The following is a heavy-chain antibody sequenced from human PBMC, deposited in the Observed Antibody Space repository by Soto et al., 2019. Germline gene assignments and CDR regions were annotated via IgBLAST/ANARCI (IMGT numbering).Heavy chain of an antibody. J-gene: IGHJ5*02. D-gene: IGHD3-3*01. CDR2: ISGSGGST. Sequence: PGGSLRLSCAASGFTFSSYAMSWVRQAPGKGLEWVSAISGSGGSTYYADSVKGRFTISRDNSKNTLYLQMNSLRAEDTAVYYCAKGPQYDFWSGPGNWFDPWGQGTLVTVSS. CDR3: AKGPQYDFWSGPGNWFDP. V-gene: IGHV3-23*01. CDR1: GFTFSSYA.